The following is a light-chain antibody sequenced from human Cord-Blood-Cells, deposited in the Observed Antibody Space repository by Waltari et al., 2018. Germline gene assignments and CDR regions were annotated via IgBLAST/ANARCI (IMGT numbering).Light chain of an antibody. CDR1: SSDVGGYNY. CDR2: DVS. J-gene: IGLJ2*01. CDR3: SSYTSSSTVV. V-gene: IGLV2-14*01. Sequence: QSALTQPASVSGSPGPSITISCTRTSSDVGGYNYVSWYQQHPGKAPKLMIYDVSNRPSGVSNRFSGSKSGNTASLTISGLQAEDEADYYCSSYTSSSTVVFGGGTKLTVL.